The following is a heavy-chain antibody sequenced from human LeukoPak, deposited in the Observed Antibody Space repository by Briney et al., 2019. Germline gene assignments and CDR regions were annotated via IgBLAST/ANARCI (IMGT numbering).Heavy chain of an antibody. V-gene: IGHV3-7*01. Sequence: GGSLRLSCAASGFTFRNYWMTWVRQAPGKGLEWVSTMKRDGSVKYYVDSMKGRFTISRDNAKSALYLQMSSLRAENTAVYYCWRMDHWGQGTLVTVSS. CDR3: WRMDH. CDR2: MKRDGSVK. CDR1: GFTFRNYW. J-gene: IGHJ4*02.